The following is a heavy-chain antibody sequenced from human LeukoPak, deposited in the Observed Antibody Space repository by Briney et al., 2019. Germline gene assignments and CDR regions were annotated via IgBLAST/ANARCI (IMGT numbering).Heavy chain of an antibody. D-gene: IGHD1-26*01. CDR3: ATSGSYYSPV. CDR1: GITFSNHA. Sequence: GGSPRLSCQASGITFSNHALDWVRQAPGKGLEYVAAINPNGGSTVYVDSVKGRFIISRDNSRNTLYLQMGDLRVDDTAVYYCATSGSYYSPVWGKGTSVIVSS. J-gene: IGHJ6*04. CDR2: INPNGGST. V-gene: IGHV3-64*02.